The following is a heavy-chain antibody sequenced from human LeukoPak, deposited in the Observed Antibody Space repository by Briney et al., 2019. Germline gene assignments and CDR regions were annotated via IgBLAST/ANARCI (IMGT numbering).Heavy chain of an antibody. V-gene: IGHV3-74*01. CDR2: INTDGTVT. CDR3: ATKQWLAPPPDS. Sequence: GGSLRLACAASGFTFSKSWMLWVRQAPGKGLESVSRINTDGTVTTYADSVKGRFTVSRDNADNTMFLQMNSVRDEDTAVYYCATKQWLAPPPDSWGQGTPVTVSS. D-gene: IGHD6-19*01. CDR1: GFTFSKSW. J-gene: IGHJ4*02.